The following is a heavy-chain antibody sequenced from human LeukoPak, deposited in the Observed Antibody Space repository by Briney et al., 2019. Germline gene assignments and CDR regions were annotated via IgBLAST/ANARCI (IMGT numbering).Heavy chain of an antibody. V-gene: IGHV3-11*01. Sequence: GGSLRLSCAASGFTFSDYYMSWIRQAPGKGLEWVSYISSSGSTIYYADSVKGRFTISRDNAKNSLCLQMNSLRAEDTAVYYCARNGYCSSTSCLVTPYYYYYMDVWGKGTTVTVSS. CDR1: GFTFSDYY. D-gene: IGHD2-2*03. CDR3: ARNGYCSSTSCLVTPYYYYYMDV. CDR2: ISSSGSTI. J-gene: IGHJ6*03.